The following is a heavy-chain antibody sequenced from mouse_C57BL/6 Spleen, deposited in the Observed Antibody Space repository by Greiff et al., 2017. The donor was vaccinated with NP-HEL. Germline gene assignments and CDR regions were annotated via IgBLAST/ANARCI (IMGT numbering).Heavy chain of an antibody. D-gene: IGHD3-1*01. CDR3: ARKSTRASY. V-gene: IGHV1-4*01. J-gene: IGHJ2*01. CDR2: INPSSGYT. CDR1: GYTFTSYT. Sequence: VQLQLSGAELVKPGASVKMSCKASGYTFTSYTMHWVKQRPGQGLEWIGYINPSSGYTKYNQKFKDKATLTADKSSSTAYMQLSSLTSEDSAVYYCARKSTRASYWGQGTTLTVSS.